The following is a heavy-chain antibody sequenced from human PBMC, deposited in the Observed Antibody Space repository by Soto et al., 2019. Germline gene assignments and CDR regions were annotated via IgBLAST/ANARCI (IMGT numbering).Heavy chain of an antibody. Sequence: SETLSLTCAVYGGSFSGYYWSWIRQPPGKGLEWIGEINHSGSTNYNPSLKSRVTMVVDTSKNQFSLKMSSVTAADTAVYYCARRTRKVNYYGSGSYFWFDPCGQAPLVT. D-gene: IGHD3-10*01. CDR2: INHSGST. V-gene: IGHV4-34*01. J-gene: IGHJ5*02. CDR3: ARRTRKVNYYGSGSYFWFDP. CDR1: GGSFSGYY.